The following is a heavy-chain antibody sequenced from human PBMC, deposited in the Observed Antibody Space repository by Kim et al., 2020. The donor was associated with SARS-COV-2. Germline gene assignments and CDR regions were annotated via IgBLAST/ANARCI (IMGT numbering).Heavy chain of an antibody. Sequence: ASVKVSCKASGYTFTSYYMHWVRQAPGQGLEWMGIINPSGGSTSYAQKFQGRVTMTRDTSTSTVYMELSSLRSEDTAVYYCARDPQYCTNGVCYFFDYWGQGTLVTVSS. V-gene: IGHV1-46*01. J-gene: IGHJ4*02. CDR3: ARDPQYCTNGVCYFFDY. CDR2: INPSGGST. CDR1: GYTFTSYY. D-gene: IGHD2-8*01.